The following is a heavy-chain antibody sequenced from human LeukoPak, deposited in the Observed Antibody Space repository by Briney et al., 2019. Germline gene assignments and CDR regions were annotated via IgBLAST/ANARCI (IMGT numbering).Heavy chain of an antibody. CDR2: INPSGGST. Sequence: GASVKVSCKASGYTFTSYYMHWVRQAPGQGLEWMGIINPSGGSTSYAQKFQGRVTMTRDMSASTVYMELSSLRSEDTAVYYCARDHYGGYVRRINHDAFDIWGQGTMVTVSS. V-gene: IGHV1-46*01. J-gene: IGHJ3*02. D-gene: IGHD4-17*01. CDR3: ARDHYGGYVRRINHDAFDI. CDR1: GYTFTSYY.